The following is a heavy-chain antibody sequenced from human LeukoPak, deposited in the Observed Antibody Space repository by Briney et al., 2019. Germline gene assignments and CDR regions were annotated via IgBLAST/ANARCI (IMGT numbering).Heavy chain of an antibody. CDR3: ARDPSGTYSQYYFDY. V-gene: IGHV3-48*02. D-gene: IGHD1-26*01. Sequence: GGSLRLSCAASGFTFSSYNMNWVRQAPGKGLEWVSYISSSSSTIYCADSVKGRFTISRDNAKNSLYLQVNSLRDEDTAVYYCARDPSGTYSQYYFDYWGQGTLVTVSS. J-gene: IGHJ4*02. CDR1: GFTFSSYN. CDR2: ISSSSSTI.